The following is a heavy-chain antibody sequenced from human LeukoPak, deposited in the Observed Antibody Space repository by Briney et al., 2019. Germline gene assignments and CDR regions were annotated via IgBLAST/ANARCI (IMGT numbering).Heavy chain of an antibody. Sequence: AASVKVSCKASGYTFTDYYMHWVRQAPGQGFEWMGWISPNDGDTNYAQKFQGRVTMTRDTSISTAHMEVSRLRSGDTAVYYCARANFLYCSSTTCLFDYWGQGTLVTVSS. D-gene: IGHD2-2*01. CDR2: ISPNDGDT. J-gene: IGHJ4*02. CDR1: GYTFTDYY. V-gene: IGHV1-2*02. CDR3: ARANFLYCSSTTCLFDY.